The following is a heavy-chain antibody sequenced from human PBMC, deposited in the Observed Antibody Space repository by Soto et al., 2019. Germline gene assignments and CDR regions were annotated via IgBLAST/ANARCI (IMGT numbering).Heavy chain of an antibody. Sequence: SETLSLTCAVSGGSISSSNWWSWVRQPPGKGLEWIGEIYHSGSTNYNPSLKSRVTISVDKSKNQFSLKLSSVTAADTAVYYCARAKLRSYSSGWYYWGQGTLVTVSS. CDR2: IYHSGST. CDR3: ARAKLRSYSSGWYY. V-gene: IGHV4-4*02. CDR1: GGSISSSNW. D-gene: IGHD6-19*01. J-gene: IGHJ4*02.